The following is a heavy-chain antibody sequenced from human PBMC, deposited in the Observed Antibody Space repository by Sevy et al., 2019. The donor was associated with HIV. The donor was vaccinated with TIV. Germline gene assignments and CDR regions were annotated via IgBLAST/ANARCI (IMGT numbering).Heavy chain of an antibody. J-gene: IGHJ1*01. V-gene: IGHV4-59*08. CDR1: GGSISTYY. CDR3: ARHSLLGPTIFNH. D-gene: IGHD1-26*01. CDR2: IYDSGHT. Sequence: SETLSLTCTVSGGSISTYYWSWIRQPPGKGLEWIGYIYDSGHTNYNPSLKSRVAISVDTSKNHFSLNLNSVTAADTAVYYCARHSLLGPTIFNHWGQGTLVTVSS.